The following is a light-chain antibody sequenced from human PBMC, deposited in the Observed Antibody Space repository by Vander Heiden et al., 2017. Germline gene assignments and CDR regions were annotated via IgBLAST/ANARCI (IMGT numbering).Light chain of an antibody. CDR1: RSLLHSNGYNY. Sequence: EIVMTQPPLSLPVTPGEPASISCTSSRSLLHSNGYNYLDWYLQKPGQSPQLLIYLGSNRASGVPDRFSGSGSGTDFTLKISRVEAEDVGVYYCMQALQSPLTFGGGTKVEIK. CDR3: MQALQSPLT. V-gene: IGKV2-28*01. J-gene: IGKJ4*01. CDR2: LGS.